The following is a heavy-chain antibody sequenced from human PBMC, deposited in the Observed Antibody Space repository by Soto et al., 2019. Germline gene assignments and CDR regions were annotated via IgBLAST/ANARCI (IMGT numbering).Heavy chain of an antibody. CDR1: GFTFSSYW. V-gene: IGHV3-7*01. D-gene: IGHD6-13*01. CDR2: IKQDGSEK. J-gene: IGHJ4*02. CDR3: ARDRRIAAAGTYFDY. Sequence: GESLKISCAASGFTFSSYWMSWVRQAPGKGLEWVANIKQDGSEKYYVDSVKGRFTISRDNAKNSLYLQMNSLRAEDTAVYYCARDRRIAAAGTYFDYWGQGTLVTVSS.